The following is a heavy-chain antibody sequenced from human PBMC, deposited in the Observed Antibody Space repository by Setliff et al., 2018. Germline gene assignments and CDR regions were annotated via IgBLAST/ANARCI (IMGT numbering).Heavy chain of an antibody. V-gene: IGHV4-59*08. CDR2: FYHSASS. J-gene: IGHJ6*03. CDR3: ARSHYYASGNSHYYYMDV. CDR1: GGSISSDY. Sequence: PSETLSLTCNVSGGSISSDYWSWIRQPPGKALEWIGYFYHSASSNYNPSLKGRVTMSADTSKNQLYLSLTSVSVADTAMYYCARSHYYASGNSHYYYMDVGGKGTAVT. D-gene: IGHD3-10*01.